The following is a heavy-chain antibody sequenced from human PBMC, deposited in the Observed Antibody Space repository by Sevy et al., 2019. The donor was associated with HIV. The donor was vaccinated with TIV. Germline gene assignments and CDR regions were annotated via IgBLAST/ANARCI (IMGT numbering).Heavy chain of an antibody. CDR3: AKDHNLWSEGGFLHH. CDR1: GFTFSSYA. V-gene: IGHV3-30*18. D-gene: IGHD3-10*01. J-gene: IGHJ1*01. Sequence: LSLTCAASGFTFSSYAIHWVRQTPGKGLEWVAVISYDGNNKYYADSVKGRFTVSRDNSKNTLYAQMNSLRAEDTAVYYCAKDHNLWSEGGFLHHWGQGTLVTVSS. CDR2: ISYDGNNK.